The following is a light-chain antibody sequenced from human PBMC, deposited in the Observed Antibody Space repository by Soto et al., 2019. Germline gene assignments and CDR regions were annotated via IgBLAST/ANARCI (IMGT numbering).Light chain of an antibody. Sequence: EIQMTQSPSTLSGSVGDRVTITCRASQTISSWLAWYQKKPGKAPKLLIYAASTLQSGVPSRFSGSGSGTAFTLTISCLQSEDCATYYCQQYYSYPRTFGQGTKVDIK. CDR3: QQYYSYPRT. CDR2: AAS. CDR1: QTISSW. J-gene: IGKJ1*01. V-gene: IGKV1-5*01.